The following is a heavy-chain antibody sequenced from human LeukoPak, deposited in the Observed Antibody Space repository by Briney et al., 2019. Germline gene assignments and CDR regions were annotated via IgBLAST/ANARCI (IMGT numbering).Heavy chain of an antibody. CDR3: ARGMSGYYGMDV. CDR2: IKSDGSN. J-gene: IGHJ6*02. Sequence: GGSLRLSCAASGFTFSSYWMSWVRQAPGKGLEWVPRIKSDGSNYYADSVKGRFTIFRDNAKNTLYLQMNSLRAEDTAVYYCARGMSGYYGMDVWGQGTTVTVSS. V-gene: IGHV3-74*01. CDR1: GFTFSSYW.